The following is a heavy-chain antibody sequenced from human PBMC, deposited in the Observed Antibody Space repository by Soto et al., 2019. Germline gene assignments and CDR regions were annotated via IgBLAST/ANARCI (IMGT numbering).Heavy chain of an antibody. CDR3: ARNIYSSGWWTFDY. V-gene: IGHV1-2*02. J-gene: IGHJ4*02. CDR1: GYTFTGYY. D-gene: IGHD6-19*01. CDR2: INPNSGGT. Sequence: ASVKVSCKASGYTFTGYYMHWVRQAPGQGLEWMGWINPNSGGTSYAQKFQGRVTMTRDTSTSTVYMELSSLRSEDTAVYYCARNIYSSGWWTFDYWGQGTLVTVSS.